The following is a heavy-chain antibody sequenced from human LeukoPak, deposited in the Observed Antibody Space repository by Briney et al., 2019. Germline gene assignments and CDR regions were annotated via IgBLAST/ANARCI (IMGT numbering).Heavy chain of an antibody. CDR3: VRASRLRAAEFDY. Sequence: GGSLRLSCVASGFTFSNYDMHWVRHVTGKSLEWVSGIGIAGDTYHVDSVKGRFTISRENAKNSLYLQMNSLRAGDTAVYYCVRASRLRAAEFDYWGQGTLVTVSS. CDR1: GFTFSNYD. V-gene: IGHV3-13*01. D-gene: IGHD2-15*01. J-gene: IGHJ4*02. CDR2: IGIAGDT.